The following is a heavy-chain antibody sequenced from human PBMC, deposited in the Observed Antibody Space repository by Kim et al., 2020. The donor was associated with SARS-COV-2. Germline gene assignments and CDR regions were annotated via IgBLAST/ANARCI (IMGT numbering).Heavy chain of an antibody. D-gene: IGHD3-22*01. CDR1: GFTVSSDY. J-gene: IGHJ5*02. Sequence: GGSLRLSCAASGFTVSSDYMSWVRQAPGKGLEWVSVIYSGGSTYYAESVKGRFTISRDNSKNTLYLQMNSLRAEDTAVYYCAREIPTYYYDTWGQGTLVTVSS. CDR2: IYSGGST. CDR3: AREIPTYYYDT. V-gene: IGHV3-66*01.